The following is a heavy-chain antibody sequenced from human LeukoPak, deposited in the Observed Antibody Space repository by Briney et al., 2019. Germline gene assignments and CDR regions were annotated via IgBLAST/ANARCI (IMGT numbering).Heavy chain of an antibody. Sequence: SKTLSLTCTVSGGSISSSSYYWGWIRQPPGKGLEWIGSIYYSGSTYYNPSLKSRVTISVDTSKNQFSLKLSSVTAADTAVYYCAGSRPWGGEPDYWGQGTLVTVSS. CDR3: AGSRPWGGEPDY. J-gene: IGHJ4*02. D-gene: IGHD1-14*01. V-gene: IGHV4-39*01. CDR1: GGSISSSSYY. CDR2: IYYSGST.